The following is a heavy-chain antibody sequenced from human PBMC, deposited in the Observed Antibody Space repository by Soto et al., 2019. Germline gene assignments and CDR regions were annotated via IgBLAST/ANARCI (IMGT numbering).Heavy chain of an antibody. D-gene: IGHD3-10*01. CDR3: ARDAIAMVRGTNNWFDP. CDR2: ISGNGIST. J-gene: IGHJ5*02. Sequence: EVQLLESGGGLVQPGGSLRLSCAASGFTFSNHALSWVPQAPGKGLEWVSAISGNGISTYYADSVRGRFTISRDNSKNTLYLQMNRLRADDTAVYYCARDAIAMVRGTNNWFDPWGQGTLVTVST. CDR1: GFTFSNHA. V-gene: IGHV3-23*01.